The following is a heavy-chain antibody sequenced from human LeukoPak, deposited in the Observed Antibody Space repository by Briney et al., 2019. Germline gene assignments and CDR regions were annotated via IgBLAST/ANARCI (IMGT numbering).Heavy chain of an antibody. CDR1: GFTFSSYA. CDR3: AREEDSSSSCFDY. CDR2: ISYDGSNK. V-gene: IGHV3-30-3*01. J-gene: IGHJ4*02. D-gene: IGHD6-6*01. Sequence: GRSLRLSCAASGFTFSSYAMHWVRQAPGKGLEWVAVISYDGSNKYYADSVKGRFTISRDNSKSTLYLQMNSLRAEDTAVYYCAREEDSSSSCFDYWGQGTLVTVSS.